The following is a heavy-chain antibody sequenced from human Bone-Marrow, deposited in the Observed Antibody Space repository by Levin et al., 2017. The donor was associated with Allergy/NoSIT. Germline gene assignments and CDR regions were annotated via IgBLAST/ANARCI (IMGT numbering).Heavy chain of an antibody. CDR2: INSDGSGT. CDR1: GFTFTYYW. D-gene: IGHD2-15*01. Sequence: GGSLRLSCAASGFTFTYYWMHWVRQAPGKGLEWVSRINSDGSGTNYADSVKGRFTISRDNAKNTLYLQMNSLRAEDTAVYYCARALHCSGHTCYQEYYFDYWSQGTLVTVSS. J-gene: IGHJ4*02. CDR3: ARALHCSGHTCYQEYYFDY. V-gene: IGHV3-74*01.